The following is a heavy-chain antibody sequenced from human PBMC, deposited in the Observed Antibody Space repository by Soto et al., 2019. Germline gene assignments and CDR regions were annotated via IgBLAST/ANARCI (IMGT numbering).Heavy chain of an antibody. CDR1: GFTFSSYA. V-gene: IGHV3-23*01. CDR2: ISGSGNTT. Sequence: EVQLLESGGGLVQPGGSLRLSCAASGFTFSSYAMNWVRQAPGKGLEWVSAISGSGNTTYYADSVKGRFTISTDSSKNTLYPQKNSLGAEDTAGNCWSKTGPAGDVFWSGSPLVSRGQGTLVTVSS. J-gene: IGHJ4*02. D-gene: IGHD3-3*01. CDR3: SKTGPAGDVFWSGSPLVS.